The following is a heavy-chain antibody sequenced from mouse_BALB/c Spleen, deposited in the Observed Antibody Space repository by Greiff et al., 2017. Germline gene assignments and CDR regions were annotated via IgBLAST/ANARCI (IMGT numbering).Heavy chain of an antibody. CDR3: ARSWLRQGLDY. Sequence: VQLQQSGPELVKPGASVKMSCTASGYTFTDYVIRWVKQRTGQGLEWIGEIYPGSGSTYYNEKFKGKATLTADKSSNTAYMQLSSLTSEDSAVYFWARSWLRQGLDYWGQGTTLTVSS. CDR1: GYTFTDYV. D-gene: IGHD2-2*01. CDR2: IYPGSGST. J-gene: IGHJ2*01. V-gene: IGHV1-83*01.